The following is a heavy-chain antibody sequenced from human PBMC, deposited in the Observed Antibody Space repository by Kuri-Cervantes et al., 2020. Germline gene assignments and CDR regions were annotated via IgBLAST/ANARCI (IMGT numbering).Heavy chain of an antibody. J-gene: IGHJ6*03. V-gene: IGHV1-2*02. D-gene: IGHD3-10*01. CDR2: INPNSGGT. Sequence: ASVKVSCKASGYTFTGYYMHWVRQAPGQGLEWMGWINPNSGGTNYAQKFQGRVTITEDESTSTAYMELRSLRSEDTAVYYCAGGDGSGSYYRSYYYYYYMDVLGKGTTVTVSS. CDR3: AGGDGSGSYYRSYYYYYYMDV. CDR1: GYTFTGYY.